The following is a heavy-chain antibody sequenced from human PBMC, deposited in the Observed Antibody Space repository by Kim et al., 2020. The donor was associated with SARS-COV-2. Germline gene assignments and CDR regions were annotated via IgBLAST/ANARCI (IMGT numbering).Heavy chain of an antibody. D-gene: IGHD3-22*01. J-gene: IGHJ6*02. CDR2: ISFDGRNK. V-gene: IGHV3-30-3*01. Sequence: GGSLRLSCTASGHSFDSSAMNWVRQAPGKGLEWVAVISFDGRNKAYAGSVKGRFTISRDNSKNTLHLQMNSLRGEDTAVYYCARGNYYESVSLSDYINGMDGWGQGTSVTVSS. CDR1: GHSFDSSA. CDR3: ARGNYYESVSLSDYINGMDG.